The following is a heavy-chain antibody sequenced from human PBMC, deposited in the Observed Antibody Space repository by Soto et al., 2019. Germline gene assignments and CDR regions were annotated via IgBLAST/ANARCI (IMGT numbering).Heavy chain of an antibody. CDR2: TYYRSKWYN. J-gene: IGHJ6*02. CDR3: ARAGVYYGYYYYYYGMDV. D-gene: IGHD3-3*01. CDR1: GDSVSSNSAA. V-gene: IGHV6-1*01. Sequence: PSQTLSLTCAISGDSVSSNSAAWNWIRQSPSRGLEWLGRTYYRSKWYNDYAVSVKSRITISPDTSKNQFSLQLNSVTPEDKAVYYCARAGVYYGYYYYYYGMDVWGQGTTVTVSS.